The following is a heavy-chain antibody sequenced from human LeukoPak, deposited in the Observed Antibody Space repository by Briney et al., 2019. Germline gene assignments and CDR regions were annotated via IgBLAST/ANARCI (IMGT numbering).Heavy chain of an antibody. Sequence: ASVKVSCKASGYTFTGYYMHWVRQAPGQGLEWMGWINPNSGGTNYAQKFQGRVTMTRDTSIGTAYMELSRLRSDDTAVYYCARAGNIVVVTARRYNWFDPWGQGTLVTVSS. D-gene: IGHD2-21*02. CDR1: GYTFTGYY. CDR2: INPNSGGT. CDR3: ARAGNIVVVTARRYNWFDP. J-gene: IGHJ5*02. V-gene: IGHV1-2*02.